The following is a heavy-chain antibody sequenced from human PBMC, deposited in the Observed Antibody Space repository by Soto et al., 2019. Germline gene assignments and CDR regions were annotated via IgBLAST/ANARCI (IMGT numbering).Heavy chain of an antibody. V-gene: IGHV1-2*02. CDR3: ARVAAARLIAFDI. J-gene: IGHJ3*02. CDR2: INPNSGGT. CDR1: GYTFTGYY. D-gene: IGHD6-6*01. Sequence: ASVKVSCKASGYTFTGYYMHWVRQAPGQGLEWMGWINPNSGGTNYAQKFQGRVTMTRDTSISTAYMELSRLRSDDTAVYYCARVAAARLIAFDIWGNGTMVTVSS.